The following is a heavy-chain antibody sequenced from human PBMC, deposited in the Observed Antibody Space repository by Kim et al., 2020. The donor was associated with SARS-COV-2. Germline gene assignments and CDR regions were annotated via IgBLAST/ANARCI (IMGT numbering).Heavy chain of an antibody. CDR2: INHSGST. CDR1: GGSFSGYY. D-gene: IGHD3-3*01. V-gene: IGHV4-34*01. J-gene: IGHJ6*02. Sequence: SETLSLTCAVYGGSFSGYYWSWIRQPPGKGLEWIGEINHSGSTNYNPSLKSRVTISVDTSKNQFSLKLSSVTAADTAVYYCARDQYYDFWSGYRPYYYYGMDVWGQGTTVTVSS. CDR3: ARDQYYDFWSGYRPYYYYGMDV.